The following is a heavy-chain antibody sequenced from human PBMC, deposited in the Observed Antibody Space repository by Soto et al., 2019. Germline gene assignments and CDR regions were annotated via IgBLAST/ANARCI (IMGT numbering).Heavy chain of an antibody. Sequence: SETLSLTCTVSGGSISSGGYYWSWIRQHPGKGLEWIGYIYYSGSTYYNPSLKSRVTISVDTSKNQFSLKLSSVTAADTAVYYCASTVLWSGYYGRDVSYYYYMDVWGKGTTVTVSS. J-gene: IGHJ6*03. CDR2: IYYSGST. CDR1: GGSISSGGYY. D-gene: IGHD3-3*01. V-gene: IGHV4-31*03. CDR3: ASTVLWSGYYGRDVSYYYYMDV.